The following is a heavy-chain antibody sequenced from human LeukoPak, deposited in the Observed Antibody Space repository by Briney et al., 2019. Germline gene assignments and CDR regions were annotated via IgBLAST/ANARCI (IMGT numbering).Heavy chain of an antibody. CDR3: ARALTYCGGDCPGLDPDAFDI. CDR2: INPSGGST. V-gene: IGHV1-46*01. D-gene: IGHD2-21*01. Sequence: ASVKVSYKASGYTFTSYYMHWVRQAPGQGLEWMGIINPSGGSTSYAQKFQGRVTMTRDTSTSTVYMELSSLRSEDTAVYYCARALTYCGGDCPGLDPDAFDIWGQGTMVTVSS. CDR1: GYTFTSYY. J-gene: IGHJ3*02.